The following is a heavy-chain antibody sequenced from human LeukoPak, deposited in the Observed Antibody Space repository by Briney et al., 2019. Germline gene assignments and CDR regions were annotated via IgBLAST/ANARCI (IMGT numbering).Heavy chain of an antibody. CDR2: INPNSGGT. CDR3: ASTPLIDSSGWYPINY. Sequence: GASVKVSCKASGYTFTGYYMHWVRQAPGQGLAWMGWINPNSGGTNYAQKFQGWVTMTRDTSISTACMELSRLRSDDTAVYYCASTPLIDSSGWYPINYWGQGTLVTVSS. D-gene: IGHD6-19*01. J-gene: IGHJ4*02. V-gene: IGHV1-2*04. CDR1: GYTFTGYY.